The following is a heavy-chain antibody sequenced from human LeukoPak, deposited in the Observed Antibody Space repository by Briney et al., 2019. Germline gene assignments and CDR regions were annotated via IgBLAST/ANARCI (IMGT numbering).Heavy chain of an antibody. CDR1: GGSISSSSYY. CDR3: ASSIAAAGRWDFDY. Sequence: SETLSLTCTASGGSISSSSYYWGWIRQPPGKGLEWIGSIYYSGSTYYNPPLKSRVTISVDTSKNQFSLKLSSVTAADTAVYYCASSIAAAGRWDFDYWGQGTLVTVSS. V-gene: IGHV4-39*01. CDR2: IYYSGST. D-gene: IGHD6-13*01. J-gene: IGHJ4*02.